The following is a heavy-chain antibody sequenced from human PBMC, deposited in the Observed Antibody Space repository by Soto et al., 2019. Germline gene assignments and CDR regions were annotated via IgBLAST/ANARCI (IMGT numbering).Heavy chain of an antibody. CDR2: ISYDGSNK. CDR3: ARDSKVGATELDY. J-gene: IGHJ4*02. V-gene: IGHV3-30*09. D-gene: IGHD1-26*01. CDR1: GFTFSSYA. Sequence: GGSLRLSCAASGFTFSSYAMHWVRQAPGKGLEWVAVISYDGSNKYYADSVKGRFAISRDNSKNTLYLQMNSLRAEDTAVYYCARDSKVGATELDYWGQGTLVTVSS.